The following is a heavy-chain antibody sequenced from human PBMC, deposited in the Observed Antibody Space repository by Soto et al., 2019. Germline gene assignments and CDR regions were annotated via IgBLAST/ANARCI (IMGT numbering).Heavy chain of an antibody. V-gene: IGHV1-18*01. Sequence: QVQLVQSGDEVKKPGASVKVSCKASSYIFVNYGIAWVRQAPGQGLEWMGWISPYTGNTHSATKVQGRLTMTTDTSTSTAYMDLGSLTSVDTAVYYCVMVDNYVTPTPQDVWGQGTTVTVSS. J-gene: IGHJ6*02. CDR1: SYIFVNYG. CDR3: VMVDNYVTPTPQDV. D-gene: IGHD3-16*01. CDR2: ISPYTGNT.